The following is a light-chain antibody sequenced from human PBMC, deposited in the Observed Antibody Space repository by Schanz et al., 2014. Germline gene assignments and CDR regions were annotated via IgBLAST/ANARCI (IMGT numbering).Light chain of an antibody. Sequence: HSALTQPPSASGSPGQSVAISCTGTSSDVGGYNFVSWYQQHPGKAPKLMIYDVTYRPSGVSNRFSGSKSGNTASLTISGLQAEDEADYYCSSYTSSSIWVFGGGTKLTVL. CDR2: DVT. CDR3: SSYTSSSIWV. V-gene: IGLV2-14*03. J-gene: IGLJ3*02. CDR1: SSDVGGYNF.